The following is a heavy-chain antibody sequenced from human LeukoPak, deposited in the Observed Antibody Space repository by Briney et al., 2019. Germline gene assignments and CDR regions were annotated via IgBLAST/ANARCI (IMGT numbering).Heavy chain of an antibody. Sequence: GESLKIFCKASGYTFNKNYIAWVRQVSGKGLEWMGIIYPGDSDTRYSPSFQGHVTISADESISTAFLQWSSVEATDSAMYYCVRGNQKYGDYVRDWGQGTLVTISS. J-gene: IGHJ4*02. CDR3: VRGNQKYGDYVRD. CDR2: IYPGDSDT. D-gene: IGHD4-17*01. CDR1: GYTFNKNY. V-gene: IGHV5-51*01.